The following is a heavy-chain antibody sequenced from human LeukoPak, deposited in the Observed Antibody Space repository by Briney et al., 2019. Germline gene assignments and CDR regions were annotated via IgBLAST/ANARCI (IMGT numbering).Heavy chain of an antibody. CDR2: TYNSWRN. D-gene: IGHD5-18*01. V-gene: IGHV4-39*01. CDR3: ARFSGYIYGYDY. J-gene: IGHJ4*02. CDR1: GGSISSSISY. Sequence: SETLSLTCTVSGGSISSSISYWGWIRQPPGKGLEWIGTTYNSWRNYYNPSLKSRVTISGDTSRNQFSLKVTSVTAADTAVYYCARFSGYIYGYDYWGQGTLVTVPS.